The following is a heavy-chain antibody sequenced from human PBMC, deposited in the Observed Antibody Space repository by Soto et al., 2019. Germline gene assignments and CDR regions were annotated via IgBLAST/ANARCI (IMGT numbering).Heavy chain of an antibody. CDR2: SRNRVKSFTT. V-gene: IGHV3-72*01. CDR3: ARASTPDSTGYDY. J-gene: IGHJ4*02. CDR1: GFTLSDHY. Sequence: EVQLVESGGGLVQPGGSLRLSCAASGFTLSDHYLDWVRQAPGKGREWVGRSRNRVKSFTTAYAASVRGRFTFSRDDSTNSLYLQMNTLKTDDTAVYYCARASTPDSTGYDYWGQGTLVTVSS. D-gene: IGHD3-3*01.